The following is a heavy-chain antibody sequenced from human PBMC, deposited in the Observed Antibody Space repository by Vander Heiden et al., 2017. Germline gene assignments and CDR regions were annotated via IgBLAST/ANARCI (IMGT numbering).Heavy chain of an antibody. J-gene: IGHJ6*02. D-gene: IGHD3-10*01. Sequence: PGRSLRLSCEGSGFTFNEHAMHWVRQVPGKGLEWVSGILWDNSRIGYADSVKGRFTISRDNGKNSLYLQMNSLRPEDTALCYCGKDMTPGGLDVWGHGTTVTVSS. V-gene: IGHV3-9*01. CDR2: ILWDNSRI. CDR3: GKDMTPGGLDV. CDR1: GFTFNEHA.